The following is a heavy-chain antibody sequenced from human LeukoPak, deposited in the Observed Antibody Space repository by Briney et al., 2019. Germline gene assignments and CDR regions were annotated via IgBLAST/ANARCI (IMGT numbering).Heavy chain of an antibody. J-gene: IGHJ4*02. D-gene: IGHD3-9*01. CDR2: IYTSGST. Sequence: SQTPSLTCTVSGGSISSGSYYWSWIRQPAGKGLEWIGRIYTSGSTNYNPSLKSRVTISVDTSKNQFSLKLSSVTAADTAVYYCARQSAHYDILTGFDYWGQGTLVTVSS. V-gene: IGHV4-61*02. CDR1: GGSISSGSYY. CDR3: ARQSAHYDILTGFDY.